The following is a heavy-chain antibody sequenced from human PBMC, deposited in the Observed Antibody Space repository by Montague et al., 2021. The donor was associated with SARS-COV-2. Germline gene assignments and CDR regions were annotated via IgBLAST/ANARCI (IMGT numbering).Heavy chain of an antibody. Sequence: TLSLTCTVSGGSISSGGYYWSWIRQHPGKGLEWIGYIYYSGSTYYNPSLKSRVTISVDTSKNQFSLKLSSVTAADTAVYYCARGGSYSSGWYGVDYLYGMDVWGQGTTVTVSS. CDR2: IYYSGST. J-gene: IGHJ6*02. CDR1: GGSISSGGYY. D-gene: IGHD6-19*01. V-gene: IGHV4-31*03. CDR3: ARGGSYSSGWYGVDYLYGMDV.